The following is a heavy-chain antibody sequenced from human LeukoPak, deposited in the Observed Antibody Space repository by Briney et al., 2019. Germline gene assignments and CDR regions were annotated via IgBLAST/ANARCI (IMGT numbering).Heavy chain of an antibody. Sequence: SETLSLTCTVSGGSISSSNWWSWVRQPPGEGLEWIGEIYHSGSTNYNPSLKSRVTISVDTSKNQFSLKLSSVTAADTAVYYCARGGEWELLESFDYWGQGTLVTVSS. V-gene: IGHV4-4*02. J-gene: IGHJ4*02. D-gene: IGHD1-26*01. CDR2: IYHSGST. CDR3: ARGGEWELLESFDY. CDR1: GGSISSSNW.